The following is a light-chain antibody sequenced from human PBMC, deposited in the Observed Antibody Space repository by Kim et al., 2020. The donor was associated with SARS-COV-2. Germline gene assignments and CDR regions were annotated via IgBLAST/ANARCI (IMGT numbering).Light chain of an antibody. V-gene: IGLV2-14*03. CDR2: DVF. J-gene: IGLJ1*01. CDR1: SSDVGGYNY. Sequence: QSALTQPASVSGSPGQSITISCTGTSSDVGGYNYVSWYQQYPGNAPKLIIYDVFKRTSGVSNRFSGSKSGNTASLTNSGLQAEDEAAYYCTSYRSSGYVFGTGTKVTVL. CDR3: TSYRSSGYV.